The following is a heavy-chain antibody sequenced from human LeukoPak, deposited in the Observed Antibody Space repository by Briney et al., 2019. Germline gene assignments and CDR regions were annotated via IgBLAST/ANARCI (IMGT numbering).Heavy chain of an antibody. Sequence: PGGSLRLSCAASGFTFSAYAMSWVRQAPGKGLEWVSGISGRGDNTYYVDSAKGRFTISRDNSKNTLFLQMNSLRAEDTALYYCAKSDDYNDRYYFVSWGQGTLVPVSS. CDR2: ISGRGDNT. V-gene: IGHV3-23*01. CDR1: GFTFSAYA. D-gene: IGHD3-16*01. CDR3: AKSDDYNDRYYFVS. J-gene: IGHJ4*02.